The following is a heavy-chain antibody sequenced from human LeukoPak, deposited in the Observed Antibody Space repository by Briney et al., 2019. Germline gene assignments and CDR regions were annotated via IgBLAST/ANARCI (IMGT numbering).Heavy chain of an antibody. V-gene: IGHV4-59*01. CDR2: IYYSGST. CDR1: GGSISSYY. Sequence: SETLSLTCTVSGGSISSYYWSWIRKPPGKGLEWIGYIYYSGSTNYNPSLKSVVTLSVDMSKNQFSLKLSSVTAADTAVYYCAGASYDSSGVHWGQGTLVTVSS. J-gene: IGHJ4*02. CDR3: AGASYDSSGVH. D-gene: IGHD3-22*01.